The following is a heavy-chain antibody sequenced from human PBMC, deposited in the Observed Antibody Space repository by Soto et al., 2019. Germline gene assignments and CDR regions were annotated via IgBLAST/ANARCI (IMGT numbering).Heavy chain of an antibody. CDR3: AARRDAGPV. CDR2: IHHTGST. CDR1: GGSIGTMDW. J-gene: IGHJ4*02. D-gene: IGHD6-13*01. V-gene: IGHV4-4*02. Sequence: ASETLSLTCAVSGGSIGTMDWWTWVRQPPGKGLQWIGEIHHTGSTNYSPSLQSRVTISIDESWTSFSLNLDSVTAADTAVYYCAARRDAGPVWGPGMLVTVSS.